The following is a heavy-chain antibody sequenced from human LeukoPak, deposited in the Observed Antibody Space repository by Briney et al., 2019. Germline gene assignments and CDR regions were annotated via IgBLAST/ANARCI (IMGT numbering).Heavy chain of an antibody. D-gene: IGHD3-22*01. J-gene: IGHJ4*02. CDR2: ISSNGGST. CDR1: GFTFSSYA. V-gene: IGHV3-64D*09. Sequence: EGSLRLSCSASGFTFSSYAMHWVRQAPGKGLEYVSAISSNGGSTYYADSVKGRFTISRDNSKNTLYLQMSSLRAEDTAVYYCVKTPQYYYDSSGFYSNWGQGTLVTVSS. CDR3: VKTPQYYYDSSGFYSN.